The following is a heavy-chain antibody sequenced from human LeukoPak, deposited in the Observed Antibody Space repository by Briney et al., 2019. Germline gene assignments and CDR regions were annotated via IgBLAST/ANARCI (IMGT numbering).Heavy chain of an antibody. Sequence: GGSLRLSCAASGFTVSSNYMSWVRQAPGKGLEWVSVIYSGGSTCYADSVKGRFTISRDNSKNTLYLQMNSLRAEDTAVYCCARDGLGRTAAGSSYYYYGMDVWGQGTTVTVSS. J-gene: IGHJ6*02. CDR1: GFTVSSNY. D-gene: IGHD6-13*01. CDR2: IYSGGST. V-gene: IGHV3-66*01. CDR3: ARDGLGRTAAGSSYYYYGMDV.